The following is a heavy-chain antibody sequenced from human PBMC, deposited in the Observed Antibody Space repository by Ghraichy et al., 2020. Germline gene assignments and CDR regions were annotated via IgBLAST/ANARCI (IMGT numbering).Heavy chain of an antibody. CDR2: INYGGST. V-gene: IGHV4-34*01. CDR3: ARAVSRTEPFDI. J-gene: IGHJ3*02. CDR1: DGSFYGYF. Sequence: TLSLTCAVYDGSFYGYFWSWIRQPPGKGLEWIGEINYGGSTTYNPSLKSRVTISVDTSKNQFSLKLTSVTAADTAMYYCARAVSRTEPFDIWGQGTMVTVSS. D-gene: IGHD1-26*01.